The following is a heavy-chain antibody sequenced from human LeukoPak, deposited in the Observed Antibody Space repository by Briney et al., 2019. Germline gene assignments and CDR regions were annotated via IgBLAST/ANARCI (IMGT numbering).Heavy chain of an antibody. D-gene: IGHD1-7*01. Sequence: SETLSLTCAVYGGSFSGYYWSWIRQPPGKGLEWIGEINHSGSTNYNPSLKSRVTISVDTSKNQFSLKLSSVTAADTAVYYCARGPRIVEITGTTNDYYYGMDVWGQGTTVTVSS. CDR1: GGSFSGYY. CDR2: INHSGST. CDR3: ARGPRIVEITGTTNDYYYGMDV. V-gene: IGHV4-34*01. J-gene: IGHJ6*02.